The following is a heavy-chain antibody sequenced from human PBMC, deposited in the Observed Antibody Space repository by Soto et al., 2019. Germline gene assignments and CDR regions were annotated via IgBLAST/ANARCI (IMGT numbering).Heavy chain of an antibody. J-gene: IGHJ6*02. V-gene: IGHV1-18*01. CDR1: GYTFTSYA. D-gene: IGHD2-21*02. Sequence: ASVKVSCKASGYTFTSYAISWVRQAPGQGHEWMGWISAYNGNTNYAQKLQGRVTMTTDTSTSTAYMELRSLRSDDTAVYYCARVYHCGGDCYIYYYYGMDVWG. CDR2: ISAYNGNT. CDR3: ARVYHCGGDCYIYYYYGMDV.